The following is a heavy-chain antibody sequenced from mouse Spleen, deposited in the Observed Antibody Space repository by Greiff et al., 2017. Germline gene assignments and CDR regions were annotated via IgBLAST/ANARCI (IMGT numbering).Heavy chain of an antibody. V-gene: IGHV1S81*02. CDR1: GYTFTSYW. Sequence: VQVVESGAELVKPGASVKLSCKASGYTFTSYWMHWVKQRPGQGLEWIGEINPSNGRTNYNEKFKSKATLTVDKSSSTAYMQLSSLTSEDSAVYYCARGQYYFDYWGQGTTLTVSS. CDR3: ARGQYYFDY. J-gene: IGHJ2*01. D-gene: IGHD6-1*01. CDR2: INPSNGRT.